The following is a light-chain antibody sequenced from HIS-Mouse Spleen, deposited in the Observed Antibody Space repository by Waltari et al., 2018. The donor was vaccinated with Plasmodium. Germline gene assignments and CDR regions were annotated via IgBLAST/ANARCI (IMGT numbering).Light chain of an antibody. CDR2: DVS. J-gene: IGLJ1*01. CDR3: CSYAGSYTYV. V-gene: IGLV2-11*01. Sequence: QSALTQPRSVSGSPGQSVTISCNGTSRAVGGYNYFSWYQQPPGKAPKLMIYDVSKRPSGVPDRFSGPKSGNTASLTISGLQAEDEADYYCCSYAGSYTYVFGTGTKVTVL. CDR1: SRAVGGYNY.